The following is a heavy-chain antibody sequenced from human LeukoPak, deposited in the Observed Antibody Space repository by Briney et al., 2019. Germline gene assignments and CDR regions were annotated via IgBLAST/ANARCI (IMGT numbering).Heavy chain of an antibody. CDR3: AREFSGTSIAARVFDS. CDR2: IHTSGST. D-gene: IGHD6-6*01. V-gene: IGHV4-4*07. CDR1: GGSITSYY. Sequence: PSGTLSLTCTVSGGSITSYYWTYIRQPAGKGLEWIGRIHTSGSTNYNPSLKSRVTMSVDTSKNQFSLNLSSVTAADTAMYYCAREFSGTSIAARVFDSWGQGTLVTVSS. J-gene: IGHJ4*02.